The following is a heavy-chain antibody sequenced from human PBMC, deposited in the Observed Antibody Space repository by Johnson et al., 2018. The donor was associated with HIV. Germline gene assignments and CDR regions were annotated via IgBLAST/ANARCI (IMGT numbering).Heavy chain of an antibody. V-gene: IGHV3-66*02. J-gene: IGHJ3*02. CDR1: GFTVSNNY. CDR3: AKEQPYYYDNRHAFDI. D-gene: IGHD3-22*01. CDR2: IYSGGST. Sequence: VQLVESGGGLVQPGGSLRLSCAASGFTVSNNYMTWVRQAPGKGLEWVSLIYSGGSTYYADSVQGRIIISRDNSKNTLYLQMNSLRPDDTAVYFCAKEQPYYYDNRHAFDIWGQGTMVTVSS.